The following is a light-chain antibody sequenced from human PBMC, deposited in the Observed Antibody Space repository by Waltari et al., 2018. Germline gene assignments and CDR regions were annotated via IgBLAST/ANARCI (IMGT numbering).Light chain of an antibody. CDR3: YSTDNSGNYRV. CDR1: ALPKQY. J-gene: IGLJ2*01. CDR2: EDN. V-gene: IGLV3-10*01. Sequence: SYELTQPPSVSVSPGQTARITCSGDALPKQYVSWYQQKSGQAPVLVIYEDNTRASGIPERFSGSTSGTVATLSVSGAQVDDEADYYCYSTDNSGNYRVFGGGTKLTVL.